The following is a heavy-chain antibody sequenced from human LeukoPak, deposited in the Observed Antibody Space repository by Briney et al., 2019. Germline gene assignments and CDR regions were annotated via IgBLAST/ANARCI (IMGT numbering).Heavy chain of an antibody. J-gene: IGHJ4*02. CDR1: GGSISTYY. D-gene: IGHD3-22*01. CDR2: VFYSGST. V-gene: IGHV4-59*01. Sequence: SETLSLTCTVSGGSISTYYWSWIRQPPGKGLEYIGYVFYSGSTNYNPSLKSRVTISVDTSKNQFSLKLSSVTAADTAVYYCARGRYYDSSGYPHFDYWGQGTLVTVSS. CDR3: ARGRYYDSSGYPHFDY.